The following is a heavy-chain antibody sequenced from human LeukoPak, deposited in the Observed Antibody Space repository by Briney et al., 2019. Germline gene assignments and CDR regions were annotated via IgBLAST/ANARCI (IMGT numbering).Heavy chain of an antibody. CDR2: IKPNSGGT. CDR3: ARDSAGTTPYYYMDV. Sequence: GASVKVSSKASGYTFTVYYMHWVRQAPGQGRAWMGWIKPNSGGTNYAQKLQGRVTMTRDTSISTAYMELSRLRSDDTAVYYCARDSAGTTPYYYMDVWGKGTTVTVSS. D-gene: IGHD1-1*01. CDR1: GYTFTVYY. V-gene: IGHV1-2*02. J-gene: IGHJ6*03.